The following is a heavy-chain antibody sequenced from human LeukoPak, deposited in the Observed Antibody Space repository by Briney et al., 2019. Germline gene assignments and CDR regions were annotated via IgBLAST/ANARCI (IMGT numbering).Heavy chain of an antibody. J-gene: IGHJ4*02. CDR1: GYTFTSYY. Sequence: ASVKVSCKASGYTFTSYYMHWVRQAPGQGLEWMGIINPSGGSTSYAQKFQGRVTMTRNTSISTAYMELSSLRSEDTAVYYCSTYYYDSSGYATGDYWGQGTLVTVSS. CDR3: STYYYDSSGYATGDY. V-gene: IGHV1-46*01. D-gene: IGHD3-22*01. CDR2: INPSGGST.